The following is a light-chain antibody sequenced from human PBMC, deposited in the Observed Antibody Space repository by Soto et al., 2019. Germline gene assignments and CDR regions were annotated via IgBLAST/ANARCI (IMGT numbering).Light chain of an antibody. CDR2: GAS. J-gene: IGKJ1*01. V-gene: IGKV1-12*01. CDR1: QAISNL. Sequence: DLEMTQSPNSVSASVGDRVTVTCRASQAISNLLAWYRQKPGKAPELLVYGASTLQSGVPPRFSGSGSGTEFTLTISSFQPEDFGIYFCQQAERFPWTFGQGTRVEIK. CDR3: QQAERFPWT.